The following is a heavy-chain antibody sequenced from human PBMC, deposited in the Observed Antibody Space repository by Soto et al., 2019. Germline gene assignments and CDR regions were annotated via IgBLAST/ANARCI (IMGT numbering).Heavy chain of an antibody. CDR1: GFTFSDYS. CDR3: ARKYDSSGYYKVAPDY. CDR2: ISGGSDTI. Sequence: GGSLRLSCTAYGFTFSDYSMIWVRQAPGKGLECVSYISGGSDTIYYADSVKGRFTISRDNAKNSLYLQVNSLRDEDTAVYYCARKYDSSGYYKVAPDYWGQGTLVTVSS. J-gene: IGHJ4*02. D-gene: IGHD3-22*01. V-gene: IGHV3-48*02.